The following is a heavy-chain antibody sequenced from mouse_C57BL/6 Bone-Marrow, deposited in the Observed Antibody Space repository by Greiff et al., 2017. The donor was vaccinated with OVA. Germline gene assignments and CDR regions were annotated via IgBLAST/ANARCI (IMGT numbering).Heavy chain of an antibody. CDR2: IWSGGST. CDR1: GFSLTSYG. V-gene: IGHV2-4*01. Sequence: QVQLKESGPGLVQPSQSLSITCTVSGFSLTSYGVHWVRQPPGKGLEWLGVIWSGGSTDYNAAFISRLSISKDNSKGQVFFKMNSLQADDTAIYYCAKRNYGSPYAMDDWGQGTSVTVSS. D-gene: IGHD1-1*01. J-gene: IGHJ4*01. CDR3: AKRNYGSPYAMDD.